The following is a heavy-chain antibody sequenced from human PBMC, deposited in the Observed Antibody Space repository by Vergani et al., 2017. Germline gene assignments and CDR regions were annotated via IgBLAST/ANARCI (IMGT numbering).Heavy chain of an antibody. Sequence: QAQLQESGPGLVKPSETLSLICDVFDFISNGHYWGWIRQSPEKGLEWMGYVSFRGDTLYDPSVKGRMTISLNTSSNQFSLYLTSVTAADTAVYYCARSRIYYGAGSPDYWGQGTLVTVSS. V-gene: IGHV4-38-2*01. J-gene: IGHJ4*02. D-gene: IGHD3-10*01. CDR3: ARSRIYYGAGSPDY. CDR1: DFISNGHY. CDR2: VSFRGDT.